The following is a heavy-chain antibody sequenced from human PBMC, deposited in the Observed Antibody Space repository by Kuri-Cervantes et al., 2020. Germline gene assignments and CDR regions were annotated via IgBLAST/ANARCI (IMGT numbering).Heavy chain of an antibody. CDR2: ISGSGGNL. J-gene: IGHJ3*02. D-gene: IGHD4-17*01. V-gene: IGHV3-23*01. CDR3: ARDGRSTLTGRGAFNI. Sequence: GGSLRLSCAASGFTFSSNAMSWVRQVPGKGLEWVSVISGSGGNLYYADSVKGRFTLSRDNSNNTLYLQMNSLRAEDTAVYYCARDGRSTLTGRGAFNIWGQGTMVTVSS. CDR1: GFTFSSNA.